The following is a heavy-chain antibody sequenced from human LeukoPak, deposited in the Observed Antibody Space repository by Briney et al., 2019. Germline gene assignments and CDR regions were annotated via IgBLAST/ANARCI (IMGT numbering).Heavy chain of an antibody. V-gene: IGHV3-23*01. CDR3: AKDRRGYSYGPGDAFDI. CDR1: GCTLSIYA. D-gene: IGHD5-18*01. J-gene: IGHJ3*02. CDR2: ICGSGGST. Sequence: SGGSLRLSCAASGCTLSIYAMSWVGQPPGKGLEWVSAICGSGGSTYYAAPVKGRFTISRDNSKKPLYLQMNSLGAEGTPVYYCAKDRRGYSYGPGDAFDIWGQGTMVTVPS.